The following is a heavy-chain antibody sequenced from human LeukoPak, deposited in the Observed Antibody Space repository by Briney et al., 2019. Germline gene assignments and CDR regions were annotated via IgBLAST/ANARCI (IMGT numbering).Heavy chain of an antibody. CDR1: GFTFSSYW. D-gene: IGHD2-2*01. V-gene: IGHV3-74*01. CDR3: ARGPYVVVPAATDY. Sequence: GGSLRLSCAASGFTFSSYWMHWVRQAPGKGLVWVSRINSDGSSTSYADSVKGRFTISRDNAKNTLYLQMNSLRAEDTAVYYCARGPYVVVPAATDYWGQGTLVTVSS. CDR2: INSDGSST. J-gene: IGHJ4*02.